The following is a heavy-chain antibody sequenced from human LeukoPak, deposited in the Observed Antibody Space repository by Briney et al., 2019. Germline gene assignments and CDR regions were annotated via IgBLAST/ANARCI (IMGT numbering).Heavy chain of an antibody. CDR1: GFTFSTYG. D-gene: IGHD1-26*01. J-gene: IGHJ4*02. CDR2: IWYDGTNK. V-gene: IGHV3-33*06. CDR3: AKDSSAYSGSYFDN. Sequence: PGGSLRLSCAASGFTFSTYGMHWVRPAPGKGLEWVAVIWYDGTNKYYADSVKGRFTISRDNSKNTLYLQMNTLRADDTAAYYCAKDSSAYSGSYFDNWGQGTLVTVSS.